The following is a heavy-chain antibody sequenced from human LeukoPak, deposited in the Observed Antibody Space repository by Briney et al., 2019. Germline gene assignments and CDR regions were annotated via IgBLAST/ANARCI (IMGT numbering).Heavy chain of an antibody. CDR2: ISSSGTTI. CDR3: VRRFDY. V-gene: IGHV3-48*03. CDR1: AFTFSSYE. Sequence: QPGRSLRLSCAASAFTFSSYEMNSVRQAPGKGLEWVSYISSSGTTIYYADSLKGRFTISRDDAKNSLYLQMNSLRAEDTAVYYCVRRFDYWGQGTQVTVSS. J-gene: IGHJ4*02.